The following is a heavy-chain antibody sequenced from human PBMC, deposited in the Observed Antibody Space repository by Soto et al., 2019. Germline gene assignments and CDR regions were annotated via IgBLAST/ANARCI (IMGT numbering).Heavy chain of an antibody. J-gene: IGHJ6*02. CDR3: RASGFGSGSAGTYYGMDV. CDR2: IYHSGNT. Sequence: SETLSLTCAVSGAPITSGDYSWSWVRQVPGKGLEWIGYIYHSGNTYYNPSLKSRVTFSVDRSKNQFSLKLNSVTAADTAVYYCRASGFGSGSAGTYYGMDVWGQGTTVTVSS. CDR1: GAPITSGDYS. V-gene: IGHV4-30-2*01. D-gene: IGHD3-10*01.